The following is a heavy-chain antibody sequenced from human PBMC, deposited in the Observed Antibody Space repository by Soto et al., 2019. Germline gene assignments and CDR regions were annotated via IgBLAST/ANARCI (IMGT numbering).Heavy chain of an antibody. CDR3: AKCNGGSAYSALDY. Sequence: PGGSLRLSCAASGFTFSSYAMSWVRQAPGKGLEWVSGISGSGGSAYYANSVKGRFTISRDNSKNTLYLQMNSLKAEDTAVFYCAKCNGGSAYSALDYWGQETLVTVSS. V-gene: IGHV3-23*01. CDR1: GFTFSSYA. D-gene: IGHD2-15*01. CDR2: ISGSGGSA. J-gene: IGHJ4*02.